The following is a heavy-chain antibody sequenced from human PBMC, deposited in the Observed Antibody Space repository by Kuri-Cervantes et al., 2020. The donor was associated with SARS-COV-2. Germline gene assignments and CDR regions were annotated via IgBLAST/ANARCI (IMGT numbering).Heavy chain of an antibody. CDR2: IDWDDDK. V-gene: IGHV2-70*11. D-gene: IGHD2-21*01. J-gene: IGHJ4*02. CDR3: VRIRAATVIADY. CDR1: GFSLTTSGMC. Sequence: SGPTLVKPTQTLTLTCTLSGFSLTTSGMCVAWIRQPPGKALEWLARIDWDDDKYYKTSLTTRLSISKDTSKDQVVLTMTNMDPVDTATYYCVRIRAATVIADYWGQGTLVTVSS.